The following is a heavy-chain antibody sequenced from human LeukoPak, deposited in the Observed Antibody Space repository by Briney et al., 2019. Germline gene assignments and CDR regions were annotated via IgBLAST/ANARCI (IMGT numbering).Heavy chain of an antibody. J-gene: IGHJ4*02. Sequence: GGSLRLACAASGFTFSSYDMSWVRQAPGKGLEWVSGFGDGGGSTYYADSVNGRFTISRDNSKNTLYLQMNSLRAEDTAIYYCANPPTVTSIHYWGQGTLVTVSS. CDR2: FGDGGGST. D-gene: IGHD4-11*01. V-gene: IGHV3-23*01. CDR3: ANPPTVTSIHY. CDR1: GFTFSSYD.